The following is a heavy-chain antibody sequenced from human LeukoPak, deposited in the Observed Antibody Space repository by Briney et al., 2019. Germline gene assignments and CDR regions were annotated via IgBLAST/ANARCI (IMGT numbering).Heavy chain of an antibody. CDR2: ISSGSSYI. D-gene: IGHD6-13*01. J-gene: IGHJ4*02. V-gene: IGHV3-21*01. CDR1: GFTFSTYS. CDR3: ARHHRLSTAAAGYFDY. Sequence: PGGSLRLSCAASGFTFSTYSMDWVRQAPGQGLEWVASISSGSSYIYYADSVKGRFTISRDNAKNSLYLQMNSLRAEDTAVYYCARHHRLSTAAAGYFDYWGQGTLVTVSS.